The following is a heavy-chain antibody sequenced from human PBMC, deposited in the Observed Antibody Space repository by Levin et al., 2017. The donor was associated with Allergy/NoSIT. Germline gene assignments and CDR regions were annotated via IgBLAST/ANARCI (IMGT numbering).Heavy chain of an antibody. CDR2: ISGTGGNT. D-gene: IGHD6-19*01. CDR1: AFTFSSFS. CDR3: AKGSGGWPYYYDH. J-gene: IGHJ4*02. Sequence: PGGSLRLSCVASAFTFSSFSMVWVRQAPGKGLECAAAISGTGGNTYYADSLKGRFTISRDNSNNMLYLQMNSLGAEDTAVYFCAKGSGGWPYYYDHWGQGTLVTVSS. V-gene: IGHV3-23*01.